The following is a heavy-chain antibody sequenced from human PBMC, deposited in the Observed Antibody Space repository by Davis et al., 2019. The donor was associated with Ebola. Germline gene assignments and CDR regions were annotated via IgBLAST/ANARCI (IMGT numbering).Heavy chain of an antibody. CDR3: ALAYASGLYAFDI. D-gene: IGHD6-19*01. CDR1: GYTFIGYY. J-gene: IGHJ3*02. Sequence: ASVKVSCKASGYTFIGYYVHWLRQAPGQGLEWMGRINPNSGGNDYAQKFQGRVTMTRDTSITTAYKELNRLRSGDTAVYYGALAYASGLYAFDIWGQGTMVTVSS. CDR2: INPNSGGN. V-gene: IGHV1-2*06.